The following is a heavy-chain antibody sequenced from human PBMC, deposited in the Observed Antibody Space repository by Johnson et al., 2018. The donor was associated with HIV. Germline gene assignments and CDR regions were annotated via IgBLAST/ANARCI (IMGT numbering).Heavy chain of an antibody. D-gene: IGHD5-24*01. CDR3: AKANYSVYAFDI. J-gene: IGHJ3*02. CDR2: ISYDGKNK. CDR1: GFTFNNYG. V-gene: IGHV3-30*18. Sequence: QVQLVESGGGVVQPGRSLRLSCAASGFTFNNYGMHWVRQAPGKGLEWVAVISYDGKNKYFGDSVKGRFTISRYNSKNTLYLHMNSLRVEDTAVYYCAKANYSVYAFDIWGQGTLVTVSS.